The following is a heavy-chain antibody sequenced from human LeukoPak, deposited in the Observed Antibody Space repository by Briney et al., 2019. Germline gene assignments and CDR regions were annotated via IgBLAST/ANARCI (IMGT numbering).Heavy chain of an antibody. Sequence: GGSLRLSCTASGFTFSNYWMIWVRQAPGKRLEWVSIIRQDGNEKYSVDSVRGRFTISRDNARTSLYLQMDSLRAEDTAVYHCARVKDYGSGSYYPTFDYWGQGTLVTVSS. J-gene: IGHJ4*02. D-gene: IGHD3-10*01. CDR1: GFTFSNYW. CDR2: IRQDGNEK. CDR3: ARVKDYGSGSYYPTFDY. V-gene: IGHV3-7*03.